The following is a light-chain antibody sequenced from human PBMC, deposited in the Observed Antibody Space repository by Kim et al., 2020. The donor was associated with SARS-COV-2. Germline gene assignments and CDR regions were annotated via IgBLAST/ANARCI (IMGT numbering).Light chain of an antibody. J-gene: IGLJ2*01. Sequence: LGQTVRITWQGDRVRSYYASWYQQKPGQDAVLVIYGKNNRTSGIPDPFSGSSSGNTAYLTITGAQAEDEADYYCNSRDSSSNHVVFGGGTKLTVL. CDR1: RVRSYY. CDR3: NSRDSSSNHVV. V-gene: IGLV3-19*01. CDR2: GKN.